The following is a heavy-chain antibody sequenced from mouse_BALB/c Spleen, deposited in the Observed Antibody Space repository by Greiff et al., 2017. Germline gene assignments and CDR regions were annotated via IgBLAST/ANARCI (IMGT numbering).Heavy chain of an antibody. CDR2: INSNGGST. Sequence: EVQGVESGGGLVQPGGSLKLSCAASGFTFSSYGMSWVRQTPDKRLELVATINSNGGSTYYPDSVTGRFTISRDNAKNTLYLQMSSLKSEDTAMYYCARGYLSWFAYWGQGTLVTVSA. CDR1: GFTFSSYG. V-gene: IGHV5-6-3*01. CDR3: ARGYLSWFAY. J-gene: IGHJ3*01. D-gene: IGHD5-1*01.